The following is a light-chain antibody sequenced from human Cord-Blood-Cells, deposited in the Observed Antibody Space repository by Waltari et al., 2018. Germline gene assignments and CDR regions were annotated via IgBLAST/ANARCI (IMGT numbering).Light chain of an antibody. V-gene: IGKV1-39*01. Sequence: DVQMTQSPSSLSASVGDRVTITCRASQSIRSYLNWYQQKPGKAPKLLIYAASSLQSGAPSRFSGSGSRTDFTLTISSLQPEDFATYYCQQSYSTPWTFGQGTKVEIK. CDR1: QSIRSY. J-gene: IGKJ1*01. CDR3: QQSYSTPWT. CDR2: AAS.